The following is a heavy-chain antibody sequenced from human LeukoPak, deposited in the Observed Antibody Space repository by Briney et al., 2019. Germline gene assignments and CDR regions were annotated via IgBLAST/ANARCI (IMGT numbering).Heavy chain of an antibody. Sequence: GGSLRLSCVASGFTFSDYAMNWVRQAPGKGLVWVSRINSDGSSTSYADSVKGRFTISRDNAKNTLYLQMNSLRAEDTAVYYCARDRGMVGQFDPWGQGTLVTVSS. CDR2: INSDGSST. CDR1: GFTFSDYA. V-gene: IGHV3-74*01. J-gene: IGHJ5*02. CDR3: ARDRGMVGQFDP. D-gene: IGHD2-8*01.